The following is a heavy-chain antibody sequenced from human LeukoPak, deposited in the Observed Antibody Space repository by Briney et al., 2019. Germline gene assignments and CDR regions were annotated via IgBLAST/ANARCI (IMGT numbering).Heavy chain of an antibody. CDR2: ISGSGGST. CDR3: AKALGGSGSNFDY. CDR1: GFTFSGYA. J-gene: IGHJ4*02. Sequence: GGSLRLSCAASGFTFSGYAMNWVRQAPGKGLEWVSTISGSGGSTYYADSVKGRFTISRDNSKNTLYLQMDSLRAEDTAVYYCAKALGGSGSNFDYWGQGTLVTVPS. V-gene: IGHV3-23*01. D-gene: IGHD3-10*01.